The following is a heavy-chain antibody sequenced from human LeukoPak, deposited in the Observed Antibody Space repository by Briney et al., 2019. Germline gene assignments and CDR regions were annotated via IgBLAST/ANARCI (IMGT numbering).Heavy chain of an antibody. J-gene: IGHJ6*03. CDR2: IKSKTDGGTT. CDR3: TVGYCDFWGGHDYVDV. Sequence: PGGPLRLLCAVSGFTFSNAWMSWARQAPGKGLEWVGRIKSKTDGGTTDYAAPVKGRFTISRDESKITLYLQMNSLKTEDTAVYYCTVGYCDFWGGHDYVDVWGKGTTVTVSS. CDR1: GFTFSNAW. D-gene: IGHD3-3*01. V-gene: IGHV3-15*01.